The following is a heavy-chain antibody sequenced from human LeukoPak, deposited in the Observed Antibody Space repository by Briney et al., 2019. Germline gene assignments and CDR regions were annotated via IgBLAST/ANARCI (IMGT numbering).Heavy chain of an antibody. J-gene: IGHJ4*02. Sequence: GGSLRLSCAASGFTFSSYWMHWVRQAPGKGLVWVSRINSDGSSTSYADPVKGRFTISRDNAKNTLYLQMNSLRAEDTAVYYCARKESGSGYYRAFDYWGQGTLVTVSS. CDR1: GFTFSSYW. CDR2: INSDGSST. CDR3: ARKESGSGYYRAFDY. D-gene: IGHD3-3*01. V-gene: IGHV3-74*01.